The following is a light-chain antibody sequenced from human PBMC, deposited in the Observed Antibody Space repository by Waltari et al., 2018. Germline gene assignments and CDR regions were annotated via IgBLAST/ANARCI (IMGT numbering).Light chain of an antibody. J-gene: IGLJ2*01. V-gene: IGLV2-14*03. CDR2: DVT. CDR1: IHDIGYYNF. CDR3: ASYTNTNTII. Sequence: QSALTQPASVSGSPGQSITISCTGTIHDIGYYNFVSWYQQHPGKAPRLIIFDVTRWPSGVSHRFSGSKSGSAASLTISGLQAEDEADYYCASYTNTNTIIFGEGTKVAVL.